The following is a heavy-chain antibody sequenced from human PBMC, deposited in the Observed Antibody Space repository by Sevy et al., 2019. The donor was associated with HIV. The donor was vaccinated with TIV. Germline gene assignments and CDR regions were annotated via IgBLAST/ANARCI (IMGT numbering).Heavy chain of an antibody. CDR2: INHSGST. V-gene: IGHV4-34*01. CDR3: ARSPPVVVVPGAPSWFDP. CDR1: GGSFSGYY. J-gene: IGHJ5*02. Sequence: SETLSLTCAVHGGSFSGYYWNWIRQPPGKGLEWIGEINHSGSTNYNPSLKSRVTISVDTSKNQFSLKLSSVTAADTAVYYCARSPPVVVVPGAPSWFDPWGQGTMVTVSS. D-gene: IGHD2-2*01.